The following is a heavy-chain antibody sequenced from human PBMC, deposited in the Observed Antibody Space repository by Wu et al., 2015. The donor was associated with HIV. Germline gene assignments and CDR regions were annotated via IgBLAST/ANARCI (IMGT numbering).Heavy chain of an antibody. CDR3: ARHGGELGSGKYYLDY. Sequence: QVQLVQSGAEVKKPGSSVKVSCKASGGTFSSYAISWVRQAPGQGLEWMGGIIPIFGTTNYAQNFQGRVTITTDESTNTAYMELSSLRSDDTAVYYCARHGGELGSGKYYLDYWGQGTLVTVSS. V-gene: IGHV1-69*05. D-gene: IGHD3-10*01. CDR1: GGTFSSYA. CDR2: IIPIFGTT. J-gene: IGHJ4*02.